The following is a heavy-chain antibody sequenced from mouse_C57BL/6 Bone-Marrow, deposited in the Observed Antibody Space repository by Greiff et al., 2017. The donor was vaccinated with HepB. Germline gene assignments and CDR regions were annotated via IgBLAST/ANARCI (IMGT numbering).Heavy chain of an antibody. CDR1: GYSITSGYY. Sequence: EVQLQQSGPGLVKPSQSLSLTCSVTGYSITSGYYWNWIRQFPGTKLEWMGYISYDGSNNYNPSLKNRISITRDTSKNQFFLKLNSVTTEDTATYYCARDDGYEIYYAMDYWGQGTSVTVSS. J-gene: IGHJ4*01. V-gene: IGHV3-6*01. CDR3: ARDDGYEIYYAMDY. CDR2: ISYDGSN. D-gene: IGHD2-2*01.